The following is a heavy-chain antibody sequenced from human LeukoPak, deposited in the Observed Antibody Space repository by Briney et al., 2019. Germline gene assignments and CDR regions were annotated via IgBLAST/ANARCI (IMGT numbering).Heavy chain of an antibody. D-gene: IGHD3-16*01. CDR1: GFTFSSYW. J-gene: IGHJ4*02. CDR3: AREPGNWGPEYYFDY. Sequence: GGSLRLSCAASGFTFSSYWMSWVRQAPGKGLEWVANIKQDGSEKYYVDSVKGRFTISRDNAKSSLYLQMNSLRAEDTAVYYCAREPGNWGPEYYFDYWGQGTLVTASS. V-gene: IGHV3-7*01. CDR2: IKQDGSEK.